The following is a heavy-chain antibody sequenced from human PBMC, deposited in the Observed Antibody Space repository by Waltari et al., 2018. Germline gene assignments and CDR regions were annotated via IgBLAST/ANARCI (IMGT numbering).Heavy chain of an antibody. CDR3: AKDWGGGGASSSWFPDYYYYYGMDV. Sequence: GESGGGVVQPGRSLRLSCAASGFTFSSYGMHWVRQAPGKGLEWVAVISYDGSNKYYADSVKGRFTISRDNSKNTLYLQMNSLRGEDTAVYYCAKDWGGGGASSSWFPDYYYYYGMDVWGQGTTVTVSS. D-gene: IGHD6-13*01. J-gene: IGHJ6*02. V-gene: IGHV3-30*18. CDR2: ISYDGSNK. CDR1: GFTFSSYG.